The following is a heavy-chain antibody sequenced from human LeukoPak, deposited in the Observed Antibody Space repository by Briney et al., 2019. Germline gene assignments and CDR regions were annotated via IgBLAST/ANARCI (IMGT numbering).Heavy chain of an antibody. CDR1: GASISGGTYY. CDR3: ARRGGSGRAFDY. D-gene: IGHD1-26*01. CDR2: IYYTGST. Sequence: PSETLSLTCSVSGASISGGTYYWGWIRQPPGQGLEWIGSIYYTGSTYDNPSLKSRVTISVDTSKNQFSLKLSSVTAADTAVYYCARRGGSGRAFDYWGQGTLVTVSS. J-gene: IGHJ4*02. V-gene: IGHV4-39*01.